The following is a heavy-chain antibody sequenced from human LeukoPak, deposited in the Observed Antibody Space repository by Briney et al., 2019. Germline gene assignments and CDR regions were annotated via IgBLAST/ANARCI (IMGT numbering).Heavy chain of an antibody. V-gene: IGHV3-48*01. CDR1: GFTFSSYS. CDR2: ISSSSSTI. D-gene: IGHD6-19*01. Sequence: GGSLRLSCAASGFTFSSYSMNWVRQAPGKGLEWVSYISSSSSTIYYADSVKGRFTISRDNAKNSLYLQMNSLRAEDTAVYYCARPYSSGWYGPAGAFDIWGQGTMVTVSS. CDR3: ARPYSSGWYGPAGAFDI. J-gene: IGHJ3*02.